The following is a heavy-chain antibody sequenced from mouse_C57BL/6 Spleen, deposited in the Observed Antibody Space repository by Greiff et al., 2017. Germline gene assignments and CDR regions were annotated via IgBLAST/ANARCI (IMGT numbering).Heavy chain of an antibody. CDR1: GYTFTSYW. Sequence: VQLQQPGAELVKPGASVKLSCKASGYTFTSYWMQWVKQRPGQGLEWIGEIDPSDSYTNYNQQFKGKATLTVDTSSSTAYMQLSSLTSEDSAVYYCARGTALLRFFDYWGQGTTLTVSS. CDR2: IDPSDSYT. V-gene: IGHV1-50*01. J-gene: IGHJ2*01. CDR3: ARGTALLRFFDY. D-gene: IGHD1-1*01.